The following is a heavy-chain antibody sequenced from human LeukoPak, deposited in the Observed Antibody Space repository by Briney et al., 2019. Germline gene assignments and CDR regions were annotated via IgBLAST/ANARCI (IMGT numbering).Heavy chain of an antibody. CDR1: GGSISSSSYY. Sequence: SETLSLTCTVSGGSISSSSYYWGWIRQPPGKGLEWIGSIYYSGSTYYNPSLKSRVTISVDTSKDQFSLKLSSVTAADTAVYYCASTVIAAAGTWTFDYWGRGTLVTVSS. J-gene: IGHJ4*02. CDR2: IYYSGST. V-gene: IGHV4-39*01. CDR3: ASTVIAAAGTWTFDY. D-gene: IGHD6-13*01.